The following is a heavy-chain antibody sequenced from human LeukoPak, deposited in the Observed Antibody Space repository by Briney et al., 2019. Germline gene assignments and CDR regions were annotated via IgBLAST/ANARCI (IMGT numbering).Heavy chain of an antibody. CDR2: INPNSGDT. CDR1: GYIFSGYY. Sequence: GASVKVSCKASGYIFSGYYMHWVRQAPGQGLEWMGWINPNSGDTNYAQKFQGRVTMTRDTSISTAYMELSRLRSDDTAVYYCAREESGTLDYWGQGILVTVSS. CDR3: AREESGTLDY. V-gene: IGHV1-2*02. J-gene: IGHJ4*02. D-gene: IGHD1-26*01.